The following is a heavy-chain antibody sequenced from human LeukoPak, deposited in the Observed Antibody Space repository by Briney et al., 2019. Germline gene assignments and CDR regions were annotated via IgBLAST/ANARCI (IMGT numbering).Heavy chain of an antibody. Sequence: PSETLSLTCAVYGGSFSGYYWRWIRQPPGKGLEWIGEIKHSGSTNYNPSLKRRVTISLNTTKNHFYLKLSSVTAADTAVYYCAGGMVRGAKGRDYYGMDVWGQGTTVTVSS. J-gene: IGHJ6*02. CDR2: IKHSGST. CDR3: AGGMVRGAKGRDYYGMDV. V-gene: IGHV4-34*01. CDR1: GGSFSGYY. D-gene: IGHD3-10*01.